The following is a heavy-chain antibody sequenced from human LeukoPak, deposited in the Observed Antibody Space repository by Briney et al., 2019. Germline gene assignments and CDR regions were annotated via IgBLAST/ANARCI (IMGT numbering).Heavy chain of an antibody. CDR1: GYSFTIYS. CDR3: ARAFQSLGGLSLPDY. D-gene: IGHD3-16*02. J-gene: IGHJ4*02. V-gene: IGHV7-4-1*02. CDR2: IHPSTGNP. Sequence: ASVTVSRKCSGYSFTIYSMDWLRQAPGQPLEWMGWIHPSTGNPTYAQGFTGRFVFSLDTSVSTTYLQISSLKAEDTAVYFCARAFQSLGGLSLPDYWGQGTLLTVSS.